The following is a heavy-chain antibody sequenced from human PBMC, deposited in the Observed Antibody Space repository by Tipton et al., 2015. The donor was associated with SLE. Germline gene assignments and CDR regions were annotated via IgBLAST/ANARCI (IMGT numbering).Heavy chain of an antibody. CDR2: ISSRGPAI. V-gene: IGHV3-11*04. Sequence: GSLRLSCAASGFTFSDYYMSWIRQAPGKGLAWVSYISSRGPAIYYADSVKGRFTISRDNAKNSLYLQMNSLRAEDTAVYFCARAIVMVQGLLLKKPAYFYNGMDVWGQGTTVSVSS. J-gene: IGHJ6*02. CDR1: GFTFSDYY. CDR3: ARAIVMVQGLLLKKPAYFYNGMDV. D-gene: IGHD2-21*01.